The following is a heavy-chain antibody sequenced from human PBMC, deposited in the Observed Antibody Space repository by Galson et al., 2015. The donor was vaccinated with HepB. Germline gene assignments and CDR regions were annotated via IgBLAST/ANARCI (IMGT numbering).Heavy chain of an antibody. J-gene: IGHJ5*02. CDR3: ARNADYGDYGVWFDP. V-gene: IGHV6-1*01. CDR2: TYYRSKWYN. Sequence: CAISGDSVSSNSAAWNWIRQSPSRGLEWLGRTYYRSKWYNDYAVSVKSRITINPDTSKNQFSLQLNSVTPEDTAVYYCARNADYGDYGVWFDPWGQGTLVTVSS. CDR1: GDSVSSNSAA. D-gene: IGHD4-17*01.